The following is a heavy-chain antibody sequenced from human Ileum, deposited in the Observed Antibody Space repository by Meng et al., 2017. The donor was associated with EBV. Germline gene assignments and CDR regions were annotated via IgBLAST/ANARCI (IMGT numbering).Heavy chain of an antibody. Sequence: VVVVQVWAGVHRPGASVKVSCKASGYTFTNYDISWVRQATGQGLEWMGWMNPKTGTAHYAQKFQGRVSMTRDTSITTAYMELSSLTSEDTAVYYCVRTLERGDYWGQGTLVTVSS. CDR1: GYTFTNYD. V-gene: IGHV1-8*01. J-gene: IGHJ4*02. CDR3: VRTLERGDY. D-gene: IGHD5-24*01. CDR2: MNPKTGTA.